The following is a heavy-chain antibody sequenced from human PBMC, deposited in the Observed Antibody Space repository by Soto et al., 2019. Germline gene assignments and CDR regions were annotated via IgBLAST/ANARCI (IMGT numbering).Heavy chain of an antibody. D-gene: IGHD6-19*01. CDR3: AKDFDSYRSGSYGMDV. CDR1: VFTFSSHA. Sequence: PGGSLRLSCAASVFTFSSHAMSWVRQAPGKGLEWVSTISSGGDNTYSADSVKGRFTISRDNSKNTLHLQMNSLRAEDTDVYYCAKDFDSYRSGSYGMDVWGQGPTVTVS. V-gene: IGHV3-23*01. CDR2: ISSGGDNT. J-gene: IGHJ6*02.